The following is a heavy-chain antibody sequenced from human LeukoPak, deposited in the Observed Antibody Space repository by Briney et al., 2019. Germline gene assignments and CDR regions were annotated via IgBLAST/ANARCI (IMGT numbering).Heavy chain of an antibody. D-gene: IGHD6-19*01. V-gene: IGHV4-59*01. CDR2: IYYSGST. Sequence: SETLSLTCTVSGGSIGSYYWSWIRQPPGKGLEWIGYIYYSGSTNYNPSLKSRVTISVDTSKNQFSLKLSSVTAADTAVYYCAREYSSGWYRVFDYWGQGTLVTVSS. CDR3: AREYSSGWYRVFDY. CDR1: GGSIGSYY. J-gene: IGHJ4*02.